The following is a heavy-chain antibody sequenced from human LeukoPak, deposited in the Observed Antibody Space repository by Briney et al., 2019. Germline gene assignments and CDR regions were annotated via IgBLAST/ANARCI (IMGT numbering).Heavy chain of an antibody. CDR1: GFTFSSYG. CDR2: ISYDGTNK. V-gene: IGHV3-30*18. J-gene: IGHJ4*02. D-gene: IGHD3-10*01. Sequence: GGSLRLSCAASGFTFSSYGMHWVRQAPGKGLEWVAVISYDGTNKWYADSVKGRFTISRGNSKNTLFLQVNSLRAEDTAVYYCAKDSASFHGSGSYYPRFHYWGQGTQVTVSS. CDR3: AKDSASFHGSGSYYPRFHY.